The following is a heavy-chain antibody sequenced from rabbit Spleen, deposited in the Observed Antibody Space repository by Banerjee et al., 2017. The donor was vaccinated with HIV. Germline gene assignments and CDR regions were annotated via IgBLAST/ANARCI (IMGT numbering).Heavy chain of an antibody. D-gene: IGHD3-1*01. CDR3: VRDTWAFNL. Sequence: QEQLKETGGGLVQPGGSLTLSCKASGFDFSSYGVSWVRQAPGKGLEWIGYIDPIFHVTTYANWVNGRFSISRENTQNTVYLQLNSLTAADTATYFCVRDTWAFNLWGQGTLVTVS. J-gene: IGHJ4*01. V-gene: IGHV1S47*01. CDR2: IDPIFHVT. CDR1: GFDFSSYG.